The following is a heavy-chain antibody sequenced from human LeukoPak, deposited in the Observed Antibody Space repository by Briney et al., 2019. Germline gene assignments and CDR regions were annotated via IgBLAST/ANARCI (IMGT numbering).Heavy chain of an antibody. D-gene: IGHD6-13*01. V-gene: IGHV3-23*01. CDR3: AKDLRRYSSDY. Sequence: GGTLRLSCEASGFTFSSYAMSWVRHAPGKGLEWVSAISGSGGSTYYADSVKGRFTISRDNSKNTLYLQMNSLRAEDTAVHYCAKDLRRYSSDYWGQGTLVTVSS. J-gene: IGHJ4*02. CDR1: GFTFSSYA. CDR2: ISGSGGST.